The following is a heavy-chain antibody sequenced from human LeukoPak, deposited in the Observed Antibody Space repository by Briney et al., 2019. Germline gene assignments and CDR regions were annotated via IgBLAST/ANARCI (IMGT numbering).Heavy chain of an antibody. V-gene: IGHV4-34*01. D-gene: IGHD3-22*01. Sequence: SETLSLTCAVYGGSFSGYYWSWIRQPPGKGPEWIGEINHSGSTNYNPSLKSRVTISVDTSKNQFSLKLSSVTAADTAVYYCARVFRITMIVVVTPNSYYFDYWGQGTLVTVSS. CDR3: ARVFRITMIVVVTPNSYYFDY. J-gene: IGHJ4*02. CDR1: GGSFSGYY. CDR2: INHSGST.